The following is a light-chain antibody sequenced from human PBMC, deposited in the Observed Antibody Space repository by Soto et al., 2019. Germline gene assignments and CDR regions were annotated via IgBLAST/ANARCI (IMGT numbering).Light chain of an antibody. CDR1: QSVGTN. J-gene: IGKJ4*01. Sequence: EIVLTQSPGTLSLSPGERATLSCRASQSVGTNLAWYQQKPGQAPRLLIYGASSRATGIPDRFSGSGSGTDFTVSISSLEPEDFAVYYCQHYTSLPLTFGGGTKVEIK. CDR2: GAS. CDR3: QHYTSLPLT. V-gene: IGKV3-20*01.